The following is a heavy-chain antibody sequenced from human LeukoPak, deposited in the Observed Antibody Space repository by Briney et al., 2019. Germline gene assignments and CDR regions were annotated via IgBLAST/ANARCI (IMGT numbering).Heavy chain of an antibody. J-gene: IGHJ4*02. CDR2: IYNSGNI. CDR1: GGSISSNY. D-gene: IGHD2-2*01. CDR3: ARSRPVHCSIISCYGLDPFAY. V-gene: IGHV4-4*07. Sequence: SETLSLTCTVSGGSISSNYWSWIRQPAGKGLEWIGRIYNSGNINYNPSLKSRATMSVDASKNQFSLKLSSVTAADTAIYYCARSRPVHCSIISCYGLDPFAYWGQGTLVTVSS.